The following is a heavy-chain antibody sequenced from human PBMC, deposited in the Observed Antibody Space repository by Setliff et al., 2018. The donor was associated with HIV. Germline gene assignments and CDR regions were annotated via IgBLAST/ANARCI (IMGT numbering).Heavy chain of an antibody. J-gene: IGHJ4*02. V-gene: IGHV1-2*06. CDR3: ARGVKGIATTGKYYFDY. Sequence: ASVKVSCKTSGYAFTDYSIHWVRQAPGQGLEWVGRINPDSRGTNYAQTFQGRVTMTRDTSVSTAYMELSRLKSDDTAVFYCARGVKGIATTGKYYFDYWGQGTLGTVS. D-gene: IGHD6-13*01. CDR2: INPDSRGT. CDR1: GYAFTDYS.